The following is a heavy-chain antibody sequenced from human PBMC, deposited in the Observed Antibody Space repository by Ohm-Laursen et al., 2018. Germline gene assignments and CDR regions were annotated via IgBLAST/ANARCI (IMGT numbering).Heavy chain of an antibody. Sequence: SLRLSCAATGFTFSSYAMSWVRQAPGKGLEWVSTISGSGGTTYYADSVKGRFSISRDSSKNTLYLQMNSLRAEDTAVYYCARMNLDAFDIWGQGTMVTVSS. CDR1: GFTFSSYA. J-gene: IGHJ3*02. V-gene: IGHV3-23*01. CDR2: ISGSGGTT. CDR3: ARMNLDAFDI. D-gene: IGHD1-14*01.